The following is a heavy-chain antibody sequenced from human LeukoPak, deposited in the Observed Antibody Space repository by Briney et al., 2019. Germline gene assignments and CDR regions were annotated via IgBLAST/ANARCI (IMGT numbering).Heavy chain of an antibody. CDR2: ISFSGST. CDR3: ARSRGGYGDYGSWFDP. J-gene: IGHJ5*02. Sequence: SETLSLTCTVSGGSISSYYLSWIRQTAGKGLEWIGRISFSGSTNYNPSLKSRLTLSLDTSKKQFSLQLNSVTAADTAVYYCARSRGGYGDYGSWFDPWGQGTLVTVSS. V-gene: IGHV4-4*07. CDR1: GGSISSYY. D-gene: IGHD3-16*01.